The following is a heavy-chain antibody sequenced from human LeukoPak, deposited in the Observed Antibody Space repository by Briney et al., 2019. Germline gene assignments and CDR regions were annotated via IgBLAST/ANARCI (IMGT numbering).Heavy chain of an antibody. D-gene: IGHD4-17*01. CDR1: GGSISSSSYY. Sequence: PSETLSLTCTVSGGSISSSSYYWGWIRQPPGKGLEWIGSIYYSGSTYYNPSLKSRVTISVDTPKNQFSLKLSSVTAADTAVYYCARQGRLRYYYGMDVWGQGTTVTVSS. J-gene: IGHJ6*02. V-gene: IGHV4-39*01. CDR3: ARQGRLRYYYGMDV. CDR2: IYYSGST.